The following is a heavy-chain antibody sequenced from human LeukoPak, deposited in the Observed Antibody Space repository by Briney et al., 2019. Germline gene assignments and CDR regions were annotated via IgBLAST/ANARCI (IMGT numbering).Heavy chain of an antibody. CDR2: IYPGDSET. J-gene: IGHJ4*02. V-gene: IGHV5-51*01. Sequence: GESLKISCKASGYKFTNYWIGWVRQMLGKGLEWMTIIYPGDSETRYSPSFQGQVTISADRSIGTMYLQWSSLKASDTAIYYCARALRTGQGDYVPVLWGQGTLVIVSS. CDR1: GYKFTNYW. CDR3: ARALRTGQGDYVPVL. D-gene: IGHD4-17*01.